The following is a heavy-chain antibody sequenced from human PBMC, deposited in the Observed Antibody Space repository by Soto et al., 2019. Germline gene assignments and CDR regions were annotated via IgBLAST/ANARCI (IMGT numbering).Heavy chain of an antibody. V-gene: IGHV3-23*01. CDR3: AKARFSSGWSPSYFDC. CDR1: GFTFSSYA. J-gene: IGHJ4*02. CDR2: MSGTGGST. D-gene: IGHD6-19*01. Sequence: EVQLLESGGGLVQPGRSLRLSCAASGFTFSSYAMNWVRQAPGKGLEWVSAMSGTGGSTYYADSVKGRFTISRDNSKNTLYLPMNSLTVEDTAVFYWAKARFSSGWSPSYFDCWGQGTLVNVSS.